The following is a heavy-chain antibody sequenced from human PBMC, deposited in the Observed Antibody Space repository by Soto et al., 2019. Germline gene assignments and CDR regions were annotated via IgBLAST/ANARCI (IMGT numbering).Heavy chain of an antibody. V-gene: IGHV3-21*01. CDR2: ITSSSTYI. Sequence: PGGSLRLSCAASGFTFSSYSMNWVRQAPGKGLEWVSSITSSSTYIYYADSVKGRFTISRDNAKNSLYLQMNSLRAEDTAVYYCERALTQYCSGGSCYYYGTDVRGQGTTVTVSS. D-gene: IGHD2-15*01. CDR1: GFTFSSYS. CDR3: ERALTQYCSGGSCYYYGTDV. J-gene: IGHJ6*02.